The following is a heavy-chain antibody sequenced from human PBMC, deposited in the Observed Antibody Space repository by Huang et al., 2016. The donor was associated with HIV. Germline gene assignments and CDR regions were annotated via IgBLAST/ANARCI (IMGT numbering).Heavy chain of an antibody. CDR1: GGSFRNFA. CDR3: ATVDYYDTSGPQRGYFDN. D-gene: IGHD3-22*01. J-gene: IGHJ4*02. CDR2: GIPTLGTA. V-gene: IGHV1-69*01. Sequence: QVQLVQSGAEVKKPGSSVKVSCKASGGSFRNFAIGWVRQAPGQGLEWMGGGIPTLGTANYAQKVQGRVTIIADESTSTAYMELSSLRSEDTAVYYCATVDYYDTSGPQRGYFDNWGQGTLVTVSS.